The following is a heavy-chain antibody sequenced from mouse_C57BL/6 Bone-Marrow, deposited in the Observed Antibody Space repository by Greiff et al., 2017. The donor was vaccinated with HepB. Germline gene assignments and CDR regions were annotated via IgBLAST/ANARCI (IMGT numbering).Heavy chain of an antibody. CDR1: GYSITSGYD. CDR3: ARVLYPYYAMDY. CDR2: ISYSGST. D-gene: IGHD2-1*01. J-gene: IGHJ4*01. V-gene: IGHV3-1*01. Sequence: ESGPGMVKPSQSLSLTCTVTGYSITSGYDWHWIRHFPGNKLEWMGYISYSGSTNYNPSLKSRISITHDTSKNHFFLKLNSVTTEDTATYYCARVLYPYYAMDYWGQGTSVTVSS.